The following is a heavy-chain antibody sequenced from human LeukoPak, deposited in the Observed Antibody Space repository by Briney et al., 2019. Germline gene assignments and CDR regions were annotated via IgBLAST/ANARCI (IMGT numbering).Heavy chain of an antibody. CDR3: ARTTGSQDNWFDP. CDR1: GGTFSSYA. J-gene: IGHJ5*02. D-gene: IGHD4-17*01. V-gene: IGHV1-69*04. Sequence: ASVKVSCKASGGTFSSYAISWVRQAPGQGLEWMGRIIPILGIANYAQKFQGRVTITADKSTSTAYMELSSLRSEDTAVYYCARTTGSQDNWFDPWGQGTLVTVSS. CDR2: IIPILGIA.